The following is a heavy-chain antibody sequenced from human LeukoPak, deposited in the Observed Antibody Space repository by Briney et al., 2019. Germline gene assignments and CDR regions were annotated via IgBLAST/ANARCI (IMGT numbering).Heavy chain of an antibody. J-gene: IGHJ5*02. CDR1: GGSISRSSYY. D-gene: IGHD5-18*01. CDR3: ARASGYSYGYFYNWFDP. Sequence: PSETLSLTCTVSGGSISRSSYYWGWIRQPPGKGLEWIGSIYYSGSTYYNPSLKSRVTISVVTSKNQFSLKLSSVTAADTAVYYCARASGYSYGYFYNWFDPWGQGTLVTVSS. CDR2: IYYSGST. V-gene: IGHV4-39*01.